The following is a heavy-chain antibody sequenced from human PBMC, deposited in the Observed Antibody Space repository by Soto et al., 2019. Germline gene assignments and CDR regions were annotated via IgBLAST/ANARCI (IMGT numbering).Heavy chain of an antibody. CDR1: GFTFSSYA. Sequence: GGSLRLSCAASGFTFSSYAMSWVRQAPGKGLEWVSAISGSGGSTYYADSVKGRFTISRDNSKNTLYLQMNSLRAEDTAVYYCAKDPTSALYYYDSSGYHPRHYFDYWGQGTLVTVAS. J-gene: IGHJ4*02. V-gene: IGHV3-23*01. D-gene: IGHD3-22*01. CDR3: AKDPTSALYYYDSSGYHPRHYFDY. CDR2: ISGSGGST.